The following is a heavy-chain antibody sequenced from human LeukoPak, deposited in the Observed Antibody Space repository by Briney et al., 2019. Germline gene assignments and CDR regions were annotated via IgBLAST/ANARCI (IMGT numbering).Heavy chain of an antibody. V-gene: IGHV3-7*05. Sequence: GGSLRLSCEASEFAFSSSWMDWVRQAPGKGLEWVASIHPDGSEKYYVDSVKGRFTISRDNARNSLYLQMNSLRAEDTAAYYCARNRGWLQFDYWGPGTRVTVSS. CDR2: IHPDGSEK. CDR3: ARNRGWLQFDY. D-gene: IGHD5-24*01. J-gene: IGHJ4*02. CDR1: EFAFSSSW.